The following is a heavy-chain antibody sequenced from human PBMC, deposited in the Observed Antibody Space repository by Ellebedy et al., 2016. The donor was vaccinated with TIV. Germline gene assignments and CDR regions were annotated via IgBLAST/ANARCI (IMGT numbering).Heavy chain of an antibody. CDR1: GFTCSIYA. V-gene: IGHV3-23*01. D-gene: IGHD3-10*02. Sequence: GESLKISCAASGFTCSIYAASWVRPALGKRLERVAGLNANGFVIAYADFVKCRSTISSDNSKNTLYLQVNSLRPEDTAVYYCASSRYHYYVGNTIFSYWGQGTLVNVSS. CDR3: ASSRYHYYVGNTIFSY. J-gene: IGHJ4*02. CDR2: LNANGFVI.